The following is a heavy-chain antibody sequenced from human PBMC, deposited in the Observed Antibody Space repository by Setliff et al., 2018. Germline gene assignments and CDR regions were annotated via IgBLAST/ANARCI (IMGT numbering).Heavy chain of an antibody. V-gene: IGHV1-8*01. J-gene: IGHJ2*01. CDR2: MNPNSGNT. Sequence: ASVKVSCKASGYTFTSYDINWVRQATGQGLEWMGWMNPNSGNTGYAQKFQGRVTMTRNTSISTAYMELSSLRSEDTAVYYCARSVSSSGYYPHWYFDLWGRGTLVTVSS. D-gene: IGHD3-22*01. CDR1: GYTFTSYD. CDR3: ARSVSSSGYYPHWYFDL.